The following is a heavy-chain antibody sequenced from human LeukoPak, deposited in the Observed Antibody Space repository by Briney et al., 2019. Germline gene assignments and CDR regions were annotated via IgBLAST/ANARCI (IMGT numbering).Heavy chain of an antibody. CDR1: GGTFSSYA. Sequence: SVKVSCKASGGTFSSYAISWVRQAPGQGLEWMGGIIPIFGTANYAQKFQGRVTITADESTSTAYMELSSLRSEDTAVYYCARVFHDSSGYYPYYFDYWGQGTLVTVSS. D-gene: IGHD3-22*01. J-gene: IGHJ4*02. CDR2: IIPIFGTA. CDR3: ARVFHDSSGYYPYYFDY. V-gene: IGHV1-69*01.